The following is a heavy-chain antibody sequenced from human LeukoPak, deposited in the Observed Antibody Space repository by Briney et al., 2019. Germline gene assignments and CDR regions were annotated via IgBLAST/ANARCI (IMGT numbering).Heavy chain of an antibody. Sequence: SETLSLTCAVYGGSFSGYYWSWIRQPPGKGLEWIGEINHSGSTNYNPSLKSRVTISVDTSKNQFSLKLSSVTAADTAVYYCARGPSIVVVVAATISRSWFDPWGQGTLVTVSS. V-gene: IGHV4-34*01. CDR3: ARGPSIVVVVAATISRSWFDP. CDR1: GGSFSGYY. CDR2: INHSGST. D-gene: IGHD2-15*01. J-gene: IGHJ5*02.